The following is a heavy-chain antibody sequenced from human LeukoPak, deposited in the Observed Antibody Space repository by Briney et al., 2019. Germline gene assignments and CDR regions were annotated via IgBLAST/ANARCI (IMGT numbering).Heavy chain of an antibody. J-gene: IGHJ6*02. CDR3: ARHRDYYGSGSYYYDMDV. CDR2: IHYSGST. D-gene: IGHD3-10*01. CDR1: GGPISRYY. Sequence: SETLSLTCTVSGGPISRYYWSWIRQPPGKGLEWIGYIHYSGSTNYNPSLKSRVTISVDTPKNQFSLKLSSVTAADTAVYYCARHRDYYGSGSYYYDMDVWGQGTTVTVSS. V-gene: IGHV4-59*08.